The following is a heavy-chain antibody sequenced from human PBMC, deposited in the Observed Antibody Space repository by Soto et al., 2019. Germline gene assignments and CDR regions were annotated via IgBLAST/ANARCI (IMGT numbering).Heavy chain of an antibody. CDR1: GYTFTSYA. Sequence: QVQLVQSGAEVKKPGASVKVSCKASGYTFTSYAMHWVRQAPGQRLEWMGWINAGNGNTKYSQKFQGRVTITRDTPASTAYMELSSLRSEDTAVYYCARDGRDGYPRWFDPWGQGTLVTVSS. V-gene: IGHV1-3*01. J-gene: IGHJ5*02. D-gene: IGHD5-12*01. CDR2: INAGNGNT. CDR3: ARDGRDGYPRWFDP.